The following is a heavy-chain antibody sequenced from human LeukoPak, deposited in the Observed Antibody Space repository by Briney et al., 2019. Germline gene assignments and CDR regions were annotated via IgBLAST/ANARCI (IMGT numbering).Heavy chain of an antibody. Sequence: PGGPLRLSCAASGFPFSRFRMIWVRQAPGKGLEWLSYITGRSTAIFSADSVKGRFSISRDNDINSLYLQMSSLRVEDTAVYYCAGGWDYFDTTGNYYDLDYWGQGTLVTVSS. CDR2: ITGRSTAI. CDR3: AGGWDYFDTTGNYYDLDY. V-gene: IGHV3-48*01. J-gene: IGHJ4*02. CDR1: GFPFSRFR. D-gene: IGHD3-22*01.